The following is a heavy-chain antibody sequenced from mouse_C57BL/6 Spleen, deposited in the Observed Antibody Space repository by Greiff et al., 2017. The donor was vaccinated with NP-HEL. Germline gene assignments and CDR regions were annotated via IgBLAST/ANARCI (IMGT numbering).Heavy chain of an antibody. Sequence: DVQLQESGPGLVKPSQSLSLTCSVTGYSITSGYYWNWIRQFPGNKLEWMGYISYDGSNNYNPSLKNRIPITRDTSKNQFFLKLNSVTTEDTATYYCARGYGYSAWFAYWGQGTLVTVSA. CDR1: GYSITSGYY. CDR2: ISYDGSN. CDR3: ARGYGYSAWFAY. J-gene: IGHJ3*01. V-gene: IGHV3-6*01. D-gene: IGHD2-2*01.